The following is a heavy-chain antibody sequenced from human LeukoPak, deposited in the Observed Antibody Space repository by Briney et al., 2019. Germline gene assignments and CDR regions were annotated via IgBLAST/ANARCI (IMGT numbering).Heavy chain of an antibody. D-gene: IGHD3-22*01. V-gene: IGHV1-18*01. Sequence: ASVTVFCKASGYTFTSYAMHWVRQAPGQGLEWMGWISAYNGNTNYAQKLQGRVTMTTDTSTSTAYMELRSLRSDDTAVYYCARDPGGYSDAFDIWGQGTMVTVSS. CDR1: GYTFTSYA. J-gene: IGHJ3*02. CDR2: ISAYNGNT. CDR3: ARDPGGYSDAFDI.